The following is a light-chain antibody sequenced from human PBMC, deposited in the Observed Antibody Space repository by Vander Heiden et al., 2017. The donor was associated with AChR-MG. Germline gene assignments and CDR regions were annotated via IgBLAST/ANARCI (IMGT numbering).Light chain of an antibody. Sequence: SYELTQPPSVSVSPGQTARITCSGDALPKQYAYWYQQKPGQAPVLVIYKDSERPSGIPERFYGSSSGTTVTLTISGVQAEDEADYYCQSADSRDVVFGGGTKLTVL. J-gene: IGLJ2*01. V-gene: IGLV3-25*03. CDR3: QSADSRDVV. CDR2: KDS. CDR1: ALPKQY.